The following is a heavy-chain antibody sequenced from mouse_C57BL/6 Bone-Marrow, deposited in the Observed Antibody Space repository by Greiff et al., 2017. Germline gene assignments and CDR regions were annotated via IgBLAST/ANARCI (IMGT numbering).Heavy chain of an antibody. CDR2: ISSGSSTI. CDR1: GFTFSDYG. V-gene: IGHV5-17*01. Sequence: DVKLQESGGGLVKPGGSLKLSCAASGFTFSDYGMHWVRQAPEKGLEWVAYISSGSSTIYYADTVKGRFTISRDNAKNTLFLQMTSLRPEDTAMYYCARGLYYAMDYWGQGTSVTVSS. J-gene: IGHJ4*01. CDR3: ARGLYYAMDY.